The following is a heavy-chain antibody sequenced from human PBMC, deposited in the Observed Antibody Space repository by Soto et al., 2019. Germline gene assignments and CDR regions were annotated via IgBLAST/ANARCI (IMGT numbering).Heavy chain of an antibody. CDR1: GYTFTGYY. CDR3: ARVGIVVGWTYSFVI. D-gene: IGHD2-21*01. CDR2: INPNSGGT. V-gene: IGHV1-2*02. J-gene: IGHJ3*02. Sequence: ASVKVSCKASGYTFTGYYMRWVRQAPGQGLEWMGWINPNSGGTNYAQKFQGRVTMTRGTSISTAYMELSRLRSDDTAVYYCARVGIVVGWTYSFVIWGQGIKVSVSS.